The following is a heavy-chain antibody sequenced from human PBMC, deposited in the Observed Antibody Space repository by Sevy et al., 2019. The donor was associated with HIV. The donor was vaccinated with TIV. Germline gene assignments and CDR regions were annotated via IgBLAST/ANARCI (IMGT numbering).Heavy chain of an antibody. Sequence: GGSLRLSCAASGLTFSSYWMSWVRQAPGKGLEWVAMIWYDGSSKDYAESVKGRFAISRDNSQNTAFLQMNSLRAEDTGVYYCATNMVHAGAYDSYFNFWGQGSLVTVSS. CDR3: ATNMVHAGAYDSYFNF. CDR2: IWYDGSSK. D-gene: IGHD3-10*01. V-gene: IGHV3-33*08. J-gene: IGHJ4*02. CDR1: GLTFSSYW.